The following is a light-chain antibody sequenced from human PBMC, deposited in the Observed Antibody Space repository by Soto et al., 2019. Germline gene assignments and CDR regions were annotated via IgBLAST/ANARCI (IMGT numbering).Light chain of an antibody. Sequence: QSALTQPPSASGTPGQRVTISCSGSSSNIGSHVVNWYQQVPGTAPKLLIYTNNQRPSGVPDRFSDSKSGTSASLAISGLQSEDEADYYCAAWDGSLQSWVFGGGTKVTFL. CDR1: SSNIGSHV. J-gene: IGLJ3*02. CDR2: TNN. CDR3: AAWDGSLQSWV. V-gene: IGLV1-44*01.